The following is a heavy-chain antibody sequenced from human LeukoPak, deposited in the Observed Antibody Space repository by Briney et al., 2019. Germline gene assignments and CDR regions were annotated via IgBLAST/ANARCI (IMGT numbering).Heavy chain of an antibody. J-gene: IGHJ6*02. Sequence: GGSLRLSCAASGFTFSSYTMNWVRQAPGKGLEWVSSISSSSSYIYYADSVKGRLTISRDNAKNSLYLQMNSLRAEDTAVYYCAKDPTPRYCSGGSCYTHYGMDVWGQGTTVTVSS. CDR3: AKDPTPRYCSGGSCYTHYGMDV. D-gene: IGHD2-15*01. CDR2: ISSSSSYI. CDR1: GFTFSSYT. V-gene: IGHV3-21*01.